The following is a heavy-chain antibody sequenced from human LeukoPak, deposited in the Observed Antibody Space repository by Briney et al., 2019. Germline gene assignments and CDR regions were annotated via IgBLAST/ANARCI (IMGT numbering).Heavy chain of an antibody. CDR3: ARGIVVVPAALAY. CDR1: RFTFNSYA. V-gene: IGHV3-23*01. D-gene: IGHD2-2*01. Sequence: PGGSLRLSCAASRFTFNSYAMSWVRQAPGKGLEWVSVIGGSNGITFYVGSVKGRFTISRDNSKNTLYLQMNSLRAEDTAVYYCARGIVVVPAALAYWGQGTLVTVSS. CDR2: IGGSNGIT. J-gene: IGHJ4*02.